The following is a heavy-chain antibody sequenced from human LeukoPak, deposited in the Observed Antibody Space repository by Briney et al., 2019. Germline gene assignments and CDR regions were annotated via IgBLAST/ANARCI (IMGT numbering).Heavy chain of an antibody. CDR1: GYSITSGYY. CDR2: IYHSGNT. CDR3: ASRKLGNDY. Sequence: PSETLSLTCTVSGYSITSGYYWGWIRQPPGKGLEWIGSIYHSGNTYYNPSLKSRVTISADTSKNEFSLKLNSVTAADTAVYYCASRKLGNDYWGQGTLVTVSS. V-gene: IGHV4-38-2*02. D-gene: IGHD7-27*01. J-gene: IGHJ4*02.